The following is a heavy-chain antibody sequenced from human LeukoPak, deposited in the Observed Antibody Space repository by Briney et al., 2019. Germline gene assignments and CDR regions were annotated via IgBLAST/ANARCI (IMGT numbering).Heavy chain of an antibody. J-gene: IGHJ4*02. V-gene: IGHV3-53*01. D-gene: IGHD5-18*01. CDR2: IYSGGST. CDR1: GFTVSSNY. Sequence: GGSLRLSCAASGFTVSSNYMSWVRQAPGKGLEWVSVIYSGGSTYYADSVKGRFTISRDNSKNTLHLQMNSLRAEDTAVYYCARESGYSYGYYYFDYWGQGTLVTVSS. CDR3: ARESGYSYGYYYFDY.